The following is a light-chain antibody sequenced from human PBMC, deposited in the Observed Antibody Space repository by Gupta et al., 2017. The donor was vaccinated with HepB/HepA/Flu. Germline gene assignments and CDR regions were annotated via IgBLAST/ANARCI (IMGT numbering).Light chain of an antibody. CDR3: QQSYSTPST. CDR1: QSISSY. V-gene: IGKV1-39*01. CDR2: AAS. Sequence: DVQMTTYPSSLSASVGDRVTITCRASQSISSYLNWYQQKPGKAPKLLLYAASSLQSGVPSRFSGSGSGTDFTLTISSLQPEDFATYYCQQSYSTPSTFGQGTKLEIK. J-gene: IGKJ2*02.